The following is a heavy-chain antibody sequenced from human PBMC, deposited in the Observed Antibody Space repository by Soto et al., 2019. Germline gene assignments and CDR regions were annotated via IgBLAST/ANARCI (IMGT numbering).Heavy chain of an antibody. D-gene: IGHD3-10*01. CDR2: ISAYNGNT. CDR3: ARDPGAGYGSGSAWDY. J-gene: IGHJ4*02. V-gene: IGHV1-18*01. Sequence: QVQLMQSGAEVKKPGASVKVSCKASGYTFTTYGISWVRQAPGQGLEWMGWISAYNGNTNYAQNLQGRVTMTTDTPTSTAYMELRRLGSDDTAVYYCARDPGAGYGSGSAWDYVGQGTLVTVSS. CDR1: GYTFTTYG.